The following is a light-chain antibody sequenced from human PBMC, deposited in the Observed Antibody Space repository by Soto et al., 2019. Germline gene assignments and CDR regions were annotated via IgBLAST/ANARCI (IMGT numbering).Light chain of an antibody. CDR3: QQYGNSRWT. Sequence: EIVLTQSPDTLSLSPGERVTLSCRASQSVSSSYLAWYQQTPGQAPRLLIYGTSNRATGIPDRFSGSGSGTDFTLTISRLEPEDFAVYYCQQYGNSRWTFGQGTKVDIK. J-gene: IGKJ1*01. CDR2: GTS. V-gene: IGKV3-20*01. CDR1: QSVSSSY.